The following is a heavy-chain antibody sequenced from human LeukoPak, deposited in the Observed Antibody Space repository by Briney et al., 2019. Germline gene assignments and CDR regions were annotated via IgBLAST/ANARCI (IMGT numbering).Heavy chain of an antibody. Sequence: ASVKVSCKASGYTFTGYYMHWVRQAPGQGLEWMGWINPNSGGTNYAQKFQGRVTMTRDTSISTAYMELSRLRSDDTAVYYCARAYSGMRVWGGDYVENYWGQGTLVTVSS. CDR1: GYTFTGYY. V-gene: IGHV1-2*02. CDR3: ARAYSGMRVWGGDYVENY. J-gene: IGHJ4*02. D-gene: IGHD3-16*01. CDR2: INPNSGGT.